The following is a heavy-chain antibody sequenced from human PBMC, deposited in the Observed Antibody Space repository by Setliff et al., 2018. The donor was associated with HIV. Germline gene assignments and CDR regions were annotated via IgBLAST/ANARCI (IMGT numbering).Heavy chain of an antibody. CDR2: IRQDGTDK. J-gene: IGHJ5*02. Sequence: TSETLSLTCTVSGGYISSHQMSWVRQAPGKGLEWVAKIRQDGTDKYYVDSVKGRFTISRDNAKNSLYLQMNSLRAEDTAVYYCARDRELNWFDPWGQGTLVTVSS. CDR1: GGYISSHQ. V-gene: IGHV3-7*01. D-gene: IGHD3-10*01. CDR3: ARDRELNWFDP.